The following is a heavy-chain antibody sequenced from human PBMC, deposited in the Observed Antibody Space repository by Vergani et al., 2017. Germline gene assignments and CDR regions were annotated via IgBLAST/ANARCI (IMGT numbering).Heavy chain of an antibody. V-gene: IGHV4-38-2*02. CDR2: IYHSGST. CDR1: GYSISSGYY. CDR3: ARYEYYYDSSGYFDY. J-gene: IGHJ4*02. D-gene: IGHD3-22*01. Sequence: QLQLQESGPGLVKPSETLSLTCTVSGYSISSGYYWGWIRQPPGKGLEWIGSIYHSGSTYYNPSLKSRVTISVDTAKNQFSLKLSPVTAADTAVYYCARYEYYYDSSGYFDYWGQGTLVTVSS.